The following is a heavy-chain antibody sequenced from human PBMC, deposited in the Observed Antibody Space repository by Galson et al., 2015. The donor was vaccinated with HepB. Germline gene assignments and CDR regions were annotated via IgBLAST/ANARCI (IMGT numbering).Heavy chain of an antibody. J-gene: IGHJ4*02. V-gene: IGHV6-1*01. CDR1: GDSVSSNRAV. CDR3: ARKGPLFFDY. Sequence: CAISGDSVSSNRAVWNWIRQSPSGGLEWLGMTYYRSKWYNDYAVSLRGRITINTDPSKNQFSLQLSSVTAEDTAVYYCARKGPLFFDYWGQGALVTVSS. CDR2: TYYRSKWYN.